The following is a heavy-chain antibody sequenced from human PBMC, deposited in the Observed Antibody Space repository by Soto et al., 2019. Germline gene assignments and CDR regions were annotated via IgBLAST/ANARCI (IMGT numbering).Heavy chain of an antibody. Sequence: SETLSLTCPVSGDSISSRGFYWNWIRHLPGKGLEWIGYISYSGATYYNPSLKSRLTISMDTSNNHFSLNLTSVTAADTALYYCARQSTMTGNYCLDYWGPGTLVTVSS. D-gene: IGHD1-26*01. CDR2: ISYSGAT. CDR3: ARQSTMTGNYCLDY. CDR1: GDSISSRGFY. J-gene: IGHJ4*02. V-gene: IGHV4-31*03.